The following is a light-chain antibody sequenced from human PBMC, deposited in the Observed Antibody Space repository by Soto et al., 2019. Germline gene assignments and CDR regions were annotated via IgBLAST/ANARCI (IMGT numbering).Light chain of an antibody. CDR2: EVS. V-gene: IGLV2-14*01. CDR3: SSYTSSSTWV. Sequence: QSALTQPASVSGSPGQSITISCTGTSSDVGDYNYVSWYQQHPGKAPKLMIYEVSNRPSGVSYRFSGSKSGNTASLTISGLQAEDEADYYCSSYTSSSTWVFGGRTKLTVL. J-gene: IGLJ3*02. CDR1: SSDVGDYNY.